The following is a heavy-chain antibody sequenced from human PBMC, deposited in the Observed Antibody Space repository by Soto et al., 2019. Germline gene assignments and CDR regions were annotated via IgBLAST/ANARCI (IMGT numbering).Heavy chain of an antibody. D-gene: IGHD3-3*01. CDR2: INHSGST. V-gene: IGHV4-34*01. J-gene: IGHJ6*02. CDR1: GGSFSGYY. Sequence: LSLTCAVYGGSFSGYYWSWIRQPPGKGLEWIGEINHSGSTNYNPSLKSRVTISVDTSKNQFPLKLSSVTAADTAVYYCARGAIFGVVIIYYYGMDVWGQGTTVTVS. CDR3: ARGAIFGVVIIYYYGMDV.